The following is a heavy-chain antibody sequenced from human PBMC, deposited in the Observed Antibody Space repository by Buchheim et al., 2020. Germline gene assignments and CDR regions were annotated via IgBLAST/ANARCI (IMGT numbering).Heavy chain of an antibody. CDR1: GFTFSSYW. V-gene: IGHV3-7*01. D-gene: IGHD3-3*01. J-gene: IGHJ6*02. CDR2: IKQDGSEK. CDR3: ARDILEWEPGLGMDV. Sequence: EVQLVESGGGLVQPGGSLRLSCAASGFTFSSYWMSWVRQAPGKGLEWVANIKQDGSEKYYVDSVKGRFTISRDNAKNLLDLQMNSLRAEDTAVYYCARDILEWEPGLGMDVWGQGTT.